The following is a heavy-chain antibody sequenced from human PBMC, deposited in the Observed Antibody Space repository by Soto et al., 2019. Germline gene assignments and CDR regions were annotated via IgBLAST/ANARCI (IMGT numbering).Heavy chain of an antibody. CDR2: IYYSGST. D-gene: IGHD6-19*01. V-gene: IGHV4-59*01. CDR3: ARGGGQWQWYYYGMDV. Sequence: SETLSLTCTVSGGSISSYYWSWIRQPPGKGLEWIGYIYYSGSTNYNPSLKSRVTISVDTSKNQFSLKLSSVTAADTAVYYCARGGGQWQWYYYGMDVWGQGTTVTVSS. J-gene: IGHJ6*02. CDR1: GGSISSYY.